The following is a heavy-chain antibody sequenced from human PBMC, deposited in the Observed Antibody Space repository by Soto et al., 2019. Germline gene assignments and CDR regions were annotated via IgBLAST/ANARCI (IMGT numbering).Heavy chain of an antibody. CDR2: IYWDDGK. V-gene: IGHV2-5*02. CDR3: THLTSSWSEDAFDI. CDR1: GFSLNTTGVG. Sequence: QITLEESGPTLVKPTQTLTLTCTFSGFSLNTTGVGVGWIRQPPGKALEWLALIYWDDGKTYSPSLKNRLTVSERASKSQVVLKMTNMDPMDTATYYCTHLTSSWSEDAFDIWGHGTMVTVS. J-gene: IGHJ3*02. D-gene: IGHD6-13*01.